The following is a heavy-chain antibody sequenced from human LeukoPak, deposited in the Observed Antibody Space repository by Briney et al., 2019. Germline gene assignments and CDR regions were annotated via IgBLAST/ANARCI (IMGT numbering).Heavy chain of an antibody. CDR2: ISFDATNI. Sequence: GGSLRLSCAASGFAFSNYAFHWVRQAPGKGLEWVAVISFDATNIYYAGSVKGRFTISRDNSKNTLYLQMNSLRPEDTAVYYCARVYVMGATHDAFDIWGQGTMVTVSS. CDR1: GFAFSNYA. J-gene: IGHJ3*02. CDR3: ARVYVMGATHDAFDI. D-gene: IGHD1-26*01. V-gene: IGHV3-30-3*01.